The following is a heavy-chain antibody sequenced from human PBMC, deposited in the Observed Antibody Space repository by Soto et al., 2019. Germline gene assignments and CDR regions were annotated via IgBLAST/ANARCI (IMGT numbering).Heavy chain of an antibody. CDR1: GYKFGSAW. J-gene: IGHJ4*02. D-gene: IGHD3-3*02. CDR2: IKPGTSDI. Sequence: GESLKISCKVAGYKFGSAWIGWVRQMPGKGLESMGIIKPGTSDIRYSPSCRGHVTISADEAVSTAYLQWSSLKASDTAMYYCARQLSHICDSWGQGTLVTVSS. CDR3: ARQLSHICDS. V-gene: IGHV5-51*01.